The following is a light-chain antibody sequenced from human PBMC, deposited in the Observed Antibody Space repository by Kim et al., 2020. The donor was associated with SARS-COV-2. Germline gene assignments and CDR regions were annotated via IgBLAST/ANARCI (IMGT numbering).Light chain of an antibody. CDR3: AAWDDSLSGWV. CDR2: GNS. V-gene: IGLV1-47*01. CDR1: SSNIGSNS. J-gene: IGLJ3*02. Sequence: GQSVTISGSGSSSNIGSNSVYWDQQLPGTAPKLLIYGNSQRPSGVPDRFSDSKSGTSASLAISGLRSEDEANYFCAAWDDSLSGWVFGGGTQLTVL.